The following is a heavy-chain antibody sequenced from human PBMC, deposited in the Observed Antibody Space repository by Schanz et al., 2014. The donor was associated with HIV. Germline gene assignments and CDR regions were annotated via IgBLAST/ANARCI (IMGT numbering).Heavy chain of an antibody. D-gene: IGHD3-22*01. CDR2: ISESGGRT. Sequence: EQLVESGGGVVQPGRSLRLSCVASGFPFSNFAMSWVRQDPGRGLEWVSAISESGGRTYYADSVNGRFTISRDNSKNTLYLQMTTLRIDDTAVYYCAKPEYDSRGNSQSHFDYWGQGTLVTVSS. J-gene: IGHJ4*02. CDR3: AKPEYDSRGNSQSHFDY. V-gene: IGHV3-23*04. CDR1: GFPFSNFA.